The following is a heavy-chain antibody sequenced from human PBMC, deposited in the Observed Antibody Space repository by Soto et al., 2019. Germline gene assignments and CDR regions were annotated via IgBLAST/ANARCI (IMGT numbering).Heavy chain of an antibody. CDR1: GYSFTSYW. V-gene: IGHV5-51*01. Sequence: PGESLKISCKGSGYSFTSYWTGWVRQMPGKGLEWMGIIYPDDSDTRYSPSFQGQVTISADKSISTAYLQWSSLKASDTAIYYCAKQYSGYDYYFDSWGQGALVTVSS. CDR3: AKQYSGYDYYFDS. CDR2: IYPDDSDT. D-gene: IGHD5-12*01. J-gene: IGHJ4*02.